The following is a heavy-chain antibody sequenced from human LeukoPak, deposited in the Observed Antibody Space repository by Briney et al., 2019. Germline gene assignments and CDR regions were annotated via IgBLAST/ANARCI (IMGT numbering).Heavy chain of an antibody. Sequence: PGGSLRLSCAASGFTFSSYGMHWVRQAPGKGLEWVAFIRYDGSNKYYADSVKGRFTISRDNSKNTLSLQINSLRAEDTAVYFCAKGPYGDYFFEYWGQGTLVTVSS. CDR2: IRYDGSNK. CDR1: GFTFSSYG. J-gene: IGHJ4*02. CDR3: AKGPYGDYFFEY. D-gene: IGHD4-17*01. V-gene: IGHV3-30*02.